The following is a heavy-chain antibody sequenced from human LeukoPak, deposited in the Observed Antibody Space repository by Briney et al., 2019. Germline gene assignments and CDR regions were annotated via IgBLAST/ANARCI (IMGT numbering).Heavy chain of an antibody. V-gene: IGHV3-66*01. CDR3: ARVRSPVRDYFFDY. J-gene: IGHJ4*02. Sequence: GGSLRLSCAVSGFTVSINYMTWVRQSPGQGLEWISIIYSGGHTDSADSVKGRFTVSRDTSKNTISLQMNSLRAEDTAVYYCARVRSPVRDYFFDYWGQGTLVTVSS. D-gene: IGHD3-10*01. CDR2: IYSGGHT. CDR1: GFTVSINY.